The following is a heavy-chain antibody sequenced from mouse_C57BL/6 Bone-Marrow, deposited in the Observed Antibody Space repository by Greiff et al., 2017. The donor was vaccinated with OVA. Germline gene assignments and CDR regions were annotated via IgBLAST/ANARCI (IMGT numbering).Heavy chain of an antibody. CDR1: GYAFSSYW. Sequence: VMLVESGAELVKPGASVKISCKASGYAFSSYWMNWVKQRPGKGLEWIGQIYPGDGDTNYNGKFKGKATLTADKSSSTAYMQLSSLTSEDSAVYFCARDYYSSTWYFDVWGTGTTVTVSS. D-gene: IGHD1-1*01. V-gene: IGHV1-80*01. CDR3: ARDYYSSTWYFDV. J-gene: IGHJ1*03. CDR2: IYPGDGDT.